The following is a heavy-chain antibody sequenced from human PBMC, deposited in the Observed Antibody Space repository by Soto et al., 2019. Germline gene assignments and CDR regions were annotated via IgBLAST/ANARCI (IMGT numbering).Heavy chain of an antibody. CDR3: ARGSSGYGYDAFDI. D-gene: IGHD5-12*01. J-gene: IGHJ3*02. Sequence: GGSLRLSCAASGFTVSSNYMTWVRQAPGKGLEWVSVIYGDGGTYYADSVKGRFTISRHNSKNTLYLQMNSLRPEDTAVYYCARGSSGYGYDAFDIWGQGTMVTVSS. CDR1: GFTVSSNY. V-gene: IGHV3-53*04. CDR2: IYGDGGT.